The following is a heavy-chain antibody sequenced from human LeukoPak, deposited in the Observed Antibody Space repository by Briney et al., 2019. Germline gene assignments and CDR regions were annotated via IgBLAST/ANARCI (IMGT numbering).Heavy chain of an antibody. V-gene: IGHV1-18*01. CDR2: IGAYNGDT. CDR1: GYTFTNYG. Sequence: GASVKVSCKASGYTFTNYGVTWVRQAPGQGLEWMGWIGAYNGDTNYAQRLQGRVTMTTDTSATTAYMEMKSLTSDDTAVYYCARQRAVVVPGSIPRYYYYGLDVWGQGTTVTVSS. CDR3: ARQRAVVVPGSIPRYYYYGLDV. D-gene: IGHD2-2*01. J-gene: IGHJ6*02.